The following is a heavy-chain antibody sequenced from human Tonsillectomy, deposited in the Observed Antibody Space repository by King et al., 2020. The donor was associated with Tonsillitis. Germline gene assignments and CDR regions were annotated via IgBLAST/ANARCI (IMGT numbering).Heavy chain of an antibody. CDR1: GFTFSSYD. Sequence: VQLVESGGGLVQPGGSLRLSCAASGFTFSSYDMHWVRQATGKGLEWVSAIGIAGDTYYPGSVKGRFTISRENAKNSLYLQMNSLRAGDTAVYYCARGNSSGWYPLVYYYYGMDVWGQGTTVTVSS. V-gene: IGHV3-13*01. CDR2: IGIAGDT. D-gene: IGHD6-19*01. J-gene: IGHJ6*02. CDR3: ARGNSSGWYPLVYYYYGMDV.